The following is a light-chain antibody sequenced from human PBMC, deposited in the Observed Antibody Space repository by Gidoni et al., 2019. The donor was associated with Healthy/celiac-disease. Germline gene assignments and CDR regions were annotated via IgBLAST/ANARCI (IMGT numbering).Light chain of an antibody. Sequence: SALPHPAPVSRSPGQSITISCTGTSSDVGGYNYVTLYQQHPGKAPKLMIYEVSNRPSGVSNRISGLQAEDEADYYCSSDTSSSTVVFGGGTKLTVL. CDR1: SSDVGGYNY. CDR3: SSDTSSSTVV. J-gene: IGLJ2*01. V-gene: IGLV2-14*01. CDR2: EVS.